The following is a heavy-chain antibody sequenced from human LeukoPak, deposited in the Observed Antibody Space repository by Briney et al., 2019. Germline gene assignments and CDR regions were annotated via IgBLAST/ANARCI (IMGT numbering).Heavy chain of an antibody. CDR1: GGSFSGYY. CDR3: ARGPCYRRIAARYWFDP. V-gene: IGHV4-34*01. J-gene: IGHJ5*02. D-gene: IGHD6-6*01. CDR2: INHSGST. Sequence: SETLSLTCAVYGGSFSGYYWSWIRQPPGKGLEWIGEINHSGSTNYNLSLKSRVTISVDTSKNQFSLKLSSVTAANTAVYYCARGPCYRRIAARYWFDPWGQGTLVTVSS.